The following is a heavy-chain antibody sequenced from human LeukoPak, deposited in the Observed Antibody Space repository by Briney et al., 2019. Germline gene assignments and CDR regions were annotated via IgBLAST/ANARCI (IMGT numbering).Heavy chain of an antibody. Sequence: SGPALVQPTQPLTLTCTFSGFSLITTTMCVSWIRQPPGKALEWLALSDWDDDKFYSTSLETRLTISKDTSKNQVVLTMTNMDPVDTATYYCARTVVKLPGDDTFYFDYWGQGTLVTVSS. CDR1: GFSLITTTMC. D-gene: IGHD7-27*01. CDR2: SDWDDDK. J-gene: IGHJ4*02. V-gene: IGHV2-70*01. CDR3: ARTVVKLPGDDTFYFDY.